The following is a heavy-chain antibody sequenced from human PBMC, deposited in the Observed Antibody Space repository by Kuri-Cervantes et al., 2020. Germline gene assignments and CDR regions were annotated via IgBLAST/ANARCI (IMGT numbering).Heavy chain of an antibody. Sequence: GSLRLSCTVSGGSISSSSYYWSWIRQPPGKGLEWIGYIYYSGSTNYNPSLKSRVTISVDTSKNQFSLKLSSVTAADTAVYYCARGNIVVVPAAWVPLNWFDPWGQGTLVTVSS. CDR3: ARGNIVVVPAAWVPLNWFDP. D-gene: IGHD2-2*01. CDR2: IYYSGST. J-gene: IGHJ5*02. CDR1: GGSISSSSYY. V-gene: IGHV4-61*01.